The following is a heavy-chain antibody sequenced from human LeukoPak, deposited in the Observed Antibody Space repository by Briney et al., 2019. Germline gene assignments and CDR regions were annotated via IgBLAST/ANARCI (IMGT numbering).Heavy chain of an antibody. J-gene: IGHJ4*02. CDR1: GGSFSGYY. CDR3: ARNPYGGNFDY. V-gene: IGHV4-34*01. D-gene: IGHD4-23*01. Sequence: SETLSLTCAVYGGSFSGYYWSWIRQPPGKGLEWIGEINHSGSTNYNPSLKSRVTISVDTPKNQFSLKLSSVTAADTAVYYCARNPYGGNFDYWGQGTLVTVSS. CDR2: INHSGST.